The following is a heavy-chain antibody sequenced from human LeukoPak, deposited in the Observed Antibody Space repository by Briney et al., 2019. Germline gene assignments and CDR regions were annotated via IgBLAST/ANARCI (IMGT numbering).Heavy chain of an antibody. Sequence: ASVKFSCKASGYTFTSYGISWVRQAPGQGLEWMGWISAYNGNTNYAQKLQGRVTMTTDTSTSTAYLELRSLRSDDTAVYYCARGATRDNWFDPWGQGTLVTVFS. CDR3: ARGATRDNWFDP. CDR1: GYTFTSYG. V-gene: IGHV1-18*01. J-gene: IGHJ5*02. CDR2: ISAYNGNT. D-gene: IGHD5-24*01.